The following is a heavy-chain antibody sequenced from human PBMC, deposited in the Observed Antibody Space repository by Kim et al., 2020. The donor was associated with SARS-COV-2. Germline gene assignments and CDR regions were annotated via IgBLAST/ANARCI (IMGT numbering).Heavy chain of an antibody. CDR1: GFTFGDYA. V-gene: IGHV3-9*01. J-gene: IGHJ6*02. CDR2: ISWNSGSI. CDR3: AKDSGYYYAILYYYGMDV. Sequence: GGSLRLSCAASGFTFGDYAMHWVRQAPGKGLEWVSGISWNSGSIGYADSVKGRFTISRDNAKNSLYLQMNSLRAEDTALYYCAKDSGYYYAILYYYGMDVWGQGTTVTVSS. D-gene: IGHD3-22*01.